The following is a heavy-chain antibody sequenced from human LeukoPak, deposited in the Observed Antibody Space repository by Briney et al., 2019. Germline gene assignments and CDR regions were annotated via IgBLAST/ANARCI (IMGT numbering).Heavy chain of an antibody. Sequence: GGSLRLSCAASGFTFSSYWMSWVRQAPGKGLEWVANIKQDGSEKYCVDSVKGRFTISRDNAKNSLYLQMNSLRAEDTAVYYCARVSGYCSSTSCPIQYYYGMDVWGQGTTVTVSS. CDR3: ARVSGYCSSTSCPIQYYYGMDV. V-gene: IGHV3-7*01. D-gene: IGHD2-2*03. CDR1: GFTFSSYW. CDR2: IKQDGSEK. J-gene: IGHJ6*02.